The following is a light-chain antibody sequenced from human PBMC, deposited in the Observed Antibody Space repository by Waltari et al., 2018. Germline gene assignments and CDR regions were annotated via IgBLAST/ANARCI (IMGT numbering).Light chain of an antibody. Sequence: DVVLTQSPLSLPVTLGQPASISCRSSQSLLHSDGNTYLYWFQHRPGQSPRRLIYKAYNRDGGIPDRFSGSGSGADFTLKISRVEAEDVGVYYCMQGTHWPYTFGQGTKVET. CDR1: QSLLHSDGNTY. J-gene: IGKJ2*01. V-gene: IGKV2-30*02. CDR3: MQGTHWPYT. CDR2: KAY.